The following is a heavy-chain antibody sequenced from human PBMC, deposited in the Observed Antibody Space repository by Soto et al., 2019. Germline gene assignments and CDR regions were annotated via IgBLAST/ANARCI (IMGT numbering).Heavy chain of an antibody. Sequence: QVQLVQSGAEVQKPGSSVKVSCKASGGTFSSYAISWVRQATGQGLEWMGGIIPIFGTANYAQEFQGRVTISADQSTSTAYIELSSLGFEDTAVYCSASGPGYCSRTSGARAGHFDYWGQGTLVTVSS. J-gene: IGHJ4*02. CDR2: IIPIFGTA. D-gene: IGHD2-2*03. CDR3: ASGPGYCSRTSGARAGHFDY. V-gene: IGHV1-69*01. CDR1: GGTFSSYA.